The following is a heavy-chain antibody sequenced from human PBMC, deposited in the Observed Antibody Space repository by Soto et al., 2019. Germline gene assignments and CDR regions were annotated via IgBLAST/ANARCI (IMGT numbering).Heavy chain of an antibody. J-gene: IGHJ6*02. CDR3: SREVYEERQRQYYYFGVDV. CDR2: ISGSGGST. CDR1: GFTFSSYA. V-gene: IGHV3-23*01. Sequence: PGGSLRLSCAASGFTFSSYAMSWVRQAPGKGLEWVSAISGSGGSTYYADSVKSRFTISRDNSKNTLYLQMNSLRDDDAAVYYCSREVYEERQRQYYYFGVDVWGQGTTVTVSS. D-gene: IGHD1-1*01.